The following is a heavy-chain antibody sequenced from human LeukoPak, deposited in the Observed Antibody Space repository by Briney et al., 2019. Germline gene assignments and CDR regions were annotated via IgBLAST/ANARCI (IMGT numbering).Heavy chain of an antibody. V-gene: IGHV1-18*01. CDR1: GYTFTSYG. CDR2: ISAYNGNT. Sequence: ASVKVSCKASGYTFTSYGISWVRQAPGQGLEWMGWISAYNGNTNYAQKLQGRVTMTTDTSTSTAYMELRSLRSDDTAVYYCARDKDDILTGYYPSGGLDYWGQGTLVTVSS. J-gene: IGHJ4*02. D-gene: IGHD3-9*01. CDR3: ARDKDDILTGYYPSGGLDY.